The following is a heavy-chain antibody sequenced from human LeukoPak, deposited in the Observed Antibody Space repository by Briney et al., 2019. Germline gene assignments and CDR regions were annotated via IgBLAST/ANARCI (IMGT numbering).Heavy chain of an antibody. CDR2: MNPNSGNT. CDR3: ARDGSSSWYLNYYYYGMDV. CDR1: GGTFSSYA. V-gene: IGHV1-8*02. J-gene: IGHJ6*02. D-gene: IGHD6-13*01. Sequence: ASVKVSCKASGGTFSSYAINWVRQAPGQGLEWMGWMNPNSGNTGYAQKFQGRVTMTRNTSISTAYMELSSLRSEDTAVYYCARDGSSSWYLNYYYYGMDVWGQGTTVTVSS.